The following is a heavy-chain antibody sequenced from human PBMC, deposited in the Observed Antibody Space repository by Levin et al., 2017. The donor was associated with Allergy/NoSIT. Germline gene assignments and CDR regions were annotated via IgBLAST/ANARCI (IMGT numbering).Heavy chain of an antibody. CDR2: ITSRSTYT. D-gene: IGHD2-15*01. J-gene: IGHJ4*02. CDR3: ARAYYCSGDSCYFDY. CDR1: GLTFSDYY. V-gene: IGHV3-11*05. Sequence: LSLTCAVSGLTFSDYYMSWIRQAPGKGLEWVSSITSRSTYTKYADSVKGRFTVSRDNAKNSLYLQMNSLRAEDTAVYYCARAYYCSGDSCYFDYWGQGTLVTVSS.